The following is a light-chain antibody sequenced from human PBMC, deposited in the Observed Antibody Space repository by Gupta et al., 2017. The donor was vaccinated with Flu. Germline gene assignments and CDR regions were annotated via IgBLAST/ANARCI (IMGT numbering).Light chain of an antibody. Sequence: SSDVGGYNYVSWYQQHPGKAPKLMIYDVSNRPSGVSNRFSGSKSGNTASLTISGLQAEDEADYYCSSYTSSSTYVVFGGGTKLTVL. CDR3: SSYTSSSTYVV. J-gene: IGLJ2*01. CDR2: DVS. V-gene: IGLV2-14*04. CDR1: SSDVGGYNY.